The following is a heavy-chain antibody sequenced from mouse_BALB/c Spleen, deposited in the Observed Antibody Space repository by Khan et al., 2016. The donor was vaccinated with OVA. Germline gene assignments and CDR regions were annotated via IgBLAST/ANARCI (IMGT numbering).Heavy chain of an antibody. CDR2: ISYSGST. V-gene: IGHV3-2*02. D-gene: IGHD3-3*01. Sequence: VQLKESGPGLVKPSQSLSLTCTVTGYSITSDYAWNWIRQFPGNKLEWMGYISYSGSTSYTPSLKSRISITRDTSKHQFFLQLNSVTTEDTATYYCARGRAYWGQGTLVTVSA. CDR1: GYSITSDYA. CDR3: ARGRAY. J-gene: IGHJ3*01.